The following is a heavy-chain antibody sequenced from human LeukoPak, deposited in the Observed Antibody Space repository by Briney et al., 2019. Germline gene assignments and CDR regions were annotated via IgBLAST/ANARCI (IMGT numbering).Heavy chain of an antibody. J-gene: IGHJ3*02. Sequence: GGSLRLSCAASGFTFSSYAMHWVRQAPGKGLEWVAVISYDGSNKYYADSVKGRFTISRDNSKNTLSLQMNSLRAEDTAVYYCASRDYYDSSGDIWGQGTMVTVSS. CDR3: ASRDYYDSSGDI. V-gene: IGHV3-30*04. D-gene: IGHD3-22*01. CDR1: GFTFSSYA. CDR2: ISYDGSNK.